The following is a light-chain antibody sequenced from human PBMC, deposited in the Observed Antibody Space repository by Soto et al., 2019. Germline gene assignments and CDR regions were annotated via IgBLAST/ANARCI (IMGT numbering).Light chain of an antibody. CDR2: GAS. CDR3: QQYGNSPFT. Sequence: EIVLTQSPGTLSLSPGERATLSCRASQSVSSSYLAWYQQKPGRAPRLLIYGASSRATGIPDRFSGSGSGTDFTLTISRLEPEDFAVYYCQQYGNSPFTFGPGTKVDIK. J-gene: IGKJ3*01. CDR1: QSVSSSY. V-gene: IGKV3-20*01.